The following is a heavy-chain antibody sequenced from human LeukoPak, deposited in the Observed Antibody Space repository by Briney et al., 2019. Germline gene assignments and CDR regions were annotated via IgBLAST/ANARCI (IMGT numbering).Heavy chain of an antibody. D-gene: IGHD3-22*01. CDR3: AKDIDSSRWFYCDY. J-gene: IGHJ4*02. V-gene: IGHV3-9*01. CDR2: ISWNSDRI. Sequence: PGRSLRLSCAASGLNFHDYAMHWVRQAPGKGLEWVSGISWNSDRIDYADSVKGRFTISRDNARNSLFLQMDSLRVEDRAFYYCAKDIDSSRWFYCDYWGQGTLVTVSS. CDR1: GLNFHDYA.